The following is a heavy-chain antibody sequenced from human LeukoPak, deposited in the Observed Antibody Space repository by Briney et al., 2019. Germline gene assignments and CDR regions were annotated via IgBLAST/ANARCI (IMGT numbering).Heavy chain of an antibody. D-gene: IGHD4-17*01. CDR1: GGFISCCDYY. Sequence: PSDTLSLTCTVAGGFISCCDYYWRWIRQPPGKGLEWIGYIYYSGSTYYTPSLKSRVTISVDTSKNQFSLKLSSVTAADTAVYYCARALTTVTTKYWFDPWGQGTLVTVSS. V-gene: IGHV4-30-4*02. J-gene: IGHJ5*02. CDR3: ARALTTVTTKYWFDP. CDR2: IYYSGST.